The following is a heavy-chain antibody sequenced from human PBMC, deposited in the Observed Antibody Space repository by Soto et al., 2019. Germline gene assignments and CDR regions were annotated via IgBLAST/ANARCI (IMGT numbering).Heavy chain of an antibody. CDR3: VRDNYGVDY. J-gene: IGHJ4*02. CDR2: INSDGSSA. CDR1: GFTFNKYW. V-gene: IGHV3-74*01. D-gene: IGHD3-10*01. Sequence: PGGSLRLSCAASGFTFNKYWMQWVRQVQGKGLVWVSHINSDGSSATYADPVKGRFTISRDNAKNTLFLQMNSLRSEDTAVYYCVRDNYGVDYWGQGTLVTVSS.